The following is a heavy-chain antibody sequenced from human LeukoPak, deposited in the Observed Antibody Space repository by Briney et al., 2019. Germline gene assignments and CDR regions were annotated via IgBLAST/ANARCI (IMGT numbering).Heavy chain of an antibody. V-gene: IGHV4-34*01. CDR3: ASLIAAAGTGPTPLYYFDY. CDR2: INHSGST. Sequence: SETLSLTCAVYGGSFSGYYWSWIRQPPGRGLEWIGEINHSGSTYYNPSLKSRVTISVDTSKNQFSLKLSSVTAADTAVYYCASLIAAAGTGPTPLYYFDYWGQGTLVTVSS. CDR1: GGSFSGYY. D-gene: IGHD6-13*01. J-gene: IGHJ4*02.